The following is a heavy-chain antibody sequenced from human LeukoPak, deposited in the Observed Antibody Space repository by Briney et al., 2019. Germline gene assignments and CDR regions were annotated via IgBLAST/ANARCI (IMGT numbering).Heavy chain of an antibody. CDR3: AREYETPSGPWYFDL. J-gene: IGHJ2*01. Sequence: PGGSLRLSCGASGFTFKNYWMSWVRQAPGKGLEWLANIKEDGREKYYVDSVKGRFTISRDNSKKSLHLQMNSLRVEDTAVYYCAREYETPSGPWYFDLWGRGTLVTVSS. D-gene: IGHD3-3*01. CDR2: IKEDGREK. CDR1: GFTFKNYW. V-gene: IGHV3-7*01.